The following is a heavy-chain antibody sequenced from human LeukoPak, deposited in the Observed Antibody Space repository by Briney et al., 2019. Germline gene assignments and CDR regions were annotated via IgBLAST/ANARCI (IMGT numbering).Heavy chain of an antibody. CDR3: ASRDPCSGGTCYGIRY. CDR2: ISYDGSNK. V-gene: IGHV3-30*03. Sequence: GGSLRLSCAASGFTFSSYGMHWVRQAPGKGLEWVAVISYDGSNKYYADSVKGRLTISRDNLKNMVYLELDSLRIEDTAVYYCASRDPCSGGTCYGIRYWGQGTLVVVSS. J-gene: IGHJ4*02. CDR1: GFTFSSYG. D-gene: IGHD2-15*01.